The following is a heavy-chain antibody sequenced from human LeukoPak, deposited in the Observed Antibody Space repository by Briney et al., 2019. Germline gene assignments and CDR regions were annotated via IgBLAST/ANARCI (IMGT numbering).Heavy chain of an antibody. V-gene: IGHV3-9*01. CDR2: ISWNSGSI. D-gene: IGHD1-26*01. Sequence: PGGSLRLSCAASGFTFDDYTMHWVRQAPGKGLEWVSGISWNSGSIGYADSVKGRFTISRDNAKNSLYLQMNSLRAEDTALYYCAKDMVGATSDAFDIWGQGTMVTVSS. CDR3: AKDMVGATSDAFDI. J-gene: IGHJ3*02. CDR1: GFTFDDYT.